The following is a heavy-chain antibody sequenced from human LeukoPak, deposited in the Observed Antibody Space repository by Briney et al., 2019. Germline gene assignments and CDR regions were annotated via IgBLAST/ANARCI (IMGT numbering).Heavy chain of an antibody. CDR2: IIPIFGTA. CDR3: ARETESRPSLDAFDI. V-gene: IGHV1-69*06. Sequence: SVTVSFKASGGTFINYAISWVRQAPGQGLEWMGGIIPIFGTANYAQKFQGRVTITADKSTSTAYMELSSLRSEDTAVYYCARETESRPSLDAFDIWGQGTMVTVSS. CDR1: GGTFINYA. D-gene: IGHD1-14*01. J-gene: IGHJ3*02.